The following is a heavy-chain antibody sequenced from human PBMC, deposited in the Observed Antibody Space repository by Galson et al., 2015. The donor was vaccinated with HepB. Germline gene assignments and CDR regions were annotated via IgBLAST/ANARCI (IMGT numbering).Heavy chain of an antibody. Sequence: SLRLSCAASGFTFSSYGMHWVRQAPGKGLEWVAVISYDGSNKYYADSVKGRFTISRDNSKNTLYLQMNSLRAEDTAVYYCAKEIEDWGPFDYWGQGTLVTVSS. CDR1: GFTFSSYG. CDR2: ISYDGSNK. V-gene: IGHV3-30*18. D-gene: IGHD3/OR15-3a*01. J-gene: IGHJ4*02. CDR3: AKEIEDWGPFDY.